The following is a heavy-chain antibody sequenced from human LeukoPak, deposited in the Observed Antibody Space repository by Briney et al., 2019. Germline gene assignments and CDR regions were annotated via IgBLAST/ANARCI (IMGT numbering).Heavy chain of an antibody. CDR1: GGSFSGYY. V-gene: IGHV4-34*01. Sequence: SETLSLTCAVYGGSFSGYYWSWIRQPPGKGLEWIGEINHSGSTNYNPSLKSRVTISVDTSKNQFSLKLSSVTAADTAVYCCARGQLWFHYFDYWGQGTLVTVSS. J-gene: IGHJ4*02. CDR2: INHSGST. D-gene: IGHD5-18*01. CDR3: ARGQLWFHYFDY.